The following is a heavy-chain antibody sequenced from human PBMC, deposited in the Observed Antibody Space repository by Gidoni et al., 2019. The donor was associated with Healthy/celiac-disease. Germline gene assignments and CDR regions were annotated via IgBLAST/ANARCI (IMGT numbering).Heavy chain of an antibody. Sequence: QVQLVQSGAEVKKPGSSVKVSCKASGGTFSSYAISWVRHAPGQGLEWMGGIIPIFGTANYAQKFQGRVTITADESTSTAYMELSSLRSEDTAVYYCATTLRYCGGDCYPFYWGQGTLVTVSS. D-gene: IGHD2-21*02. V-gene: IGHV1-69*01. CDR3: ATTLRYCGGDCYPFY. CDR2: IIPIFGTA. J-gene: IGHJ4*02. CDR1: GGTFSSYA.